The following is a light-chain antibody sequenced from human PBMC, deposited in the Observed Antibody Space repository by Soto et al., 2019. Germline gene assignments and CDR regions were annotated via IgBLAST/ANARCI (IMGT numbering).Light chain of an antibody. V-gene: IGKV1-5*03. CDR2: KAS. CDR1: QSISIW. CDR3: QQYSTYTPRT. Sequence: DIQMTQSPSTLSASVGDRVTITCRASQSISIWLAWYQQKPGKAPKILIYKASSLESGVPSRFSGSGSGTEFTLTISSLQPADFATYYCQQYSTYTPRTFGQGPKADIK. J-gene: IGKJ1*01.